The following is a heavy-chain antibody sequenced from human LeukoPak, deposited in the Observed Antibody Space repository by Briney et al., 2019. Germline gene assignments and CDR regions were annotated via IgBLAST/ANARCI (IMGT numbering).Heavy chain of an antibody. D-gene: IGHD6-13*01. CDR3: ARESSSWVGFDF. V-gene: IGHV3-30*03. J-gene: IGHJ4*02. Sequence: GRSLRLSCAASGFTFSSYGMHWVRQAPGKGLEWVAVISYDGSNKYYADSVKGRFTISRDNSKNTLYLQMNSLRDEDTAVYYCARESSSWVGFDFWGQGTLVTVSS. CDR1: GFTFSSYG. CDR2: ISYDGSNK.